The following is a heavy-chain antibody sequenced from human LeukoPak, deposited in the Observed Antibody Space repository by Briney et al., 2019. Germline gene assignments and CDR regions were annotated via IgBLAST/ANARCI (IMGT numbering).Heavy chain of an antibody. CDR1: GFTFSIFS. J-gene: IGHJ4*02. CDR2: ISGDTSTI. V-gene: IGHV3-48*04. CDR3: VRGTAAAGLGY. Sequence: GGSLRLSCAAAGFTFSIFSMNWVRQAPGKGLEWVSYISGDTSTIYYADSVKGRFTISSDDPKNSLYLQMNSLRAEDTAVYYCVRGTAAAGLGYWGQGTLVTVSS. D-gene: IGHD6-13*01.